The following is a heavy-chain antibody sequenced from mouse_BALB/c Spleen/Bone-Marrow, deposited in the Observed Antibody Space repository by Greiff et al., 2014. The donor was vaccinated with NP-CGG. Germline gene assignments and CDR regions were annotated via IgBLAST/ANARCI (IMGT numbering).Heavy chain of an antibody. J-gene: IGHJ2*01. D-gene: IGHD4-1*01. CDR2: INPSNGGT. CDR3: TRWRIWEGFDV. Sequence: VQLQESGAELVKPGASVKLSCKASGYTFTSYYMYWVKQRPGQGLEWIGEINPSNGGTNINEKFKSKATLTVDKSSSTAYMQLSSLKSEDSAVDYWTRWRIWEGFDVWGQGTTLTVSS. CDR1: GYTFTSYY. V-gene: IGHV1S81*02.